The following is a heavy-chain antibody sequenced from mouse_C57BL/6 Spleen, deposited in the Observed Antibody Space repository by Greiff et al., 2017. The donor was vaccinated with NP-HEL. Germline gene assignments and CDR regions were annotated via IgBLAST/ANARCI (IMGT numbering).Heavy chain of an antibody. Sequence: EVKLVESGGGLVKPGGSLKLSCAASGFTFSDYGMHWVRQAPEKGLEWVAYISSGSSTIYYADTVKGRFTISRDNAKNTLFLQMTSLRSEDTAMYYCARPDGYYPYYFDYWGQGTTLTVSS. CDR1: GFTFSDYG. D-gene: IGHD2-3*01. CDR2: ISSGSSTI. V-gene: IGHV5-17*01. CDR3: ARPDGYYPYYFDY. J-gene: IGHJ2*01.